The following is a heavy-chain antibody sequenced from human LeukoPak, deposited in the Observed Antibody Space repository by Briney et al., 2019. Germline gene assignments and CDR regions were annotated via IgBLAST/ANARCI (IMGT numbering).Heavy chain of an antibody. CDR2: VYYSGT. D-gene: IGHD6-25*01. CDR3: ARSSGGGGHDS. J-gene: IGHJ5*01. CDR1: GYSIGGGHY. Sequence: PSETLSFTCTVSGYSIGGGHYGPWIRQPPGKALEWIGCVYYSGTYYKSSLTSRVTISMDTSRNQFSLKLTSVTAADSAFYFCARSSGGGGHDSWGQGTLVTVSS. V-gene: IGHV4-38-2*02.